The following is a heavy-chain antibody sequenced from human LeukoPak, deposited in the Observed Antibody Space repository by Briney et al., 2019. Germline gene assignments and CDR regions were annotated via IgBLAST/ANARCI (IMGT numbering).Heavy chain of an antibody. CDR2: ISGSGGST. CDR3: ARVLGGSWYGAGDY. J-gene: IGHJ4*02. D-gene: IGHD6-13*01. Sequence: GGSLRLSCATSGFTFSSYAMSWVRQAPGKGLEWVSAISGSGGSTYYAVSVKGRFTISRDNSKNTLYLQMNSLRAEDTAVYYCARVLGGSWYGAGDYWGQGTLVTVSS. CDR1: GFTFSSYA. V-gene: IGHV3-23*01.